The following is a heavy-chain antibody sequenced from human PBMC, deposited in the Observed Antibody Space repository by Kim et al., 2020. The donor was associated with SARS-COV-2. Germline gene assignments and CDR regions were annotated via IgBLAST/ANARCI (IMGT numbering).Heavy chain of an antibody. J-gene: IGHJ4*02. V-gene: IGHV3-33*06. Sequence: GGSLRLSCEASGFIFRNYGMHWVRQAPGKGLEWVAVIWYDGSNKYYADSVRGRFTISRDNSKNTLYLQMNSLRADDTAVYYCAKAPADGDYYYWGQGTLVTV. CDR2: IWYDGSNK. CDR1: GFIFRNYG. CDR3: AKAPADGDYYY. D-gene: IGHD4-17*01.